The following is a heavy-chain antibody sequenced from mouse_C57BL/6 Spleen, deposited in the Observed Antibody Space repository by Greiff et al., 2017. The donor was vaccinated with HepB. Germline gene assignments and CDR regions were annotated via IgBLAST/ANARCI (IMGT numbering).Heavy chain of an antibody. J-gene: IGHJ2*01. CDR1: GYTFTSYW. V-gene: IGHV1-69*01. Sequence: QVQLKQPGAELVMPGASVKLSCKASGYTFTSYWMHWVKQRPGQGLEWIGEIDPSDSYTNYNQKFKGKSTLTVDKSSSTAYMQLSSLTSEDSAVYYCARSGDGYFSYYFDYWGQGTTLTVSS. D-gene: IGHD2-3*01. CDR2: IDPSDSYT. CDR3: ARSGDGYFSYYFDY.